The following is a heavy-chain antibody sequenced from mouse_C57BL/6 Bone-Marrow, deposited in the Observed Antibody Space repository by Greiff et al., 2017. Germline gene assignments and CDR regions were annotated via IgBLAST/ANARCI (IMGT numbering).Heavy chain of an antibody. J-gene: IGHJ2*01. CDR1: GFTFSDYG. Sequence: VQLQQSGGGLVKPGGSLKLSCAASGFTFSDYGMHWVRQAPEKGLEWVAYISSGSSTIYYADTVKGRFTISRDNAKNTLFLQMTSLRSEDTAMYYCARNYYQDYWGQGTTLTVSS. D-gene: IGHD1-1*01. CDR2: ISSGSSTI. CDR3: ARNYYQDY. V-gene: IGHV5-17*01.